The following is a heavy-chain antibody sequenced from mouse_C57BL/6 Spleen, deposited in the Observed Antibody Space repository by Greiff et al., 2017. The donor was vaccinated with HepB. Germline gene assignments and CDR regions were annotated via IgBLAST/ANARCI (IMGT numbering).Heavy chain of an antibody. CDR2: ISDGGSYT. D-gene: IGHD1-1*01. Sequence: EVKLMESGGGLVKPGGSLKLSCAASGFTFSSYAMSWVRQTPEKRLEWVATISDGGSYTYYPDNVKGRFTISRDNAKNNLYLQMSHLKSEDTAMYYCAGYYYGIPWFAYWGQGTLVTVSA. V-gene: IGHV5-4*03. CDR3: AGYYYGIPWFAY. J-gene: IGHJ3*01. CDR1: GFTFSSYA.